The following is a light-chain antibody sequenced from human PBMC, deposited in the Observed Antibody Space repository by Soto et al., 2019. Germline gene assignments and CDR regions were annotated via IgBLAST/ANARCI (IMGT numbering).Light chain of an antibody. CDR1: SSNIGSNT. Sequence: QSVLTQPPSASGTPGQRVTISCSGSSSNIGSNTVNWSQQLPGTAPKLLIDSNNQRPSGVPDRFSGSKSGTSASLAISGLQSEDEADYYCAAWDDSLNGHVVFGGGTKLTVL. J-gene: IGLJ2*01. CDR3: AAWDDSLNGHVV. V-gene: IGLV1-44*01. CDR2: SNN.